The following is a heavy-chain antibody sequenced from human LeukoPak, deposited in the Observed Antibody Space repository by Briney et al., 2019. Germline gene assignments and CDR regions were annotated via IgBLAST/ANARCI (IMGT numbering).Heavy chain of an antibody. CDR3: ARDKRIAVAGTPSWSLAY. J-gene: IGHJ4*02. CDR1: GYTFTGYY. V-gene: IGHV1-2*04. CDR2: INPNSGGT. D-gene: IGHD6-19*01. Sequence: GASVKVSCKASGYTFTGYYMHWVRQAPGQGLEWMGWINPNSGGTNYAQKFQGWVTMTRDTSISTAYMELSRLRSDDTAVYYCARDKRIAVAGTPSWSLAYWGQGTLVTVSS.